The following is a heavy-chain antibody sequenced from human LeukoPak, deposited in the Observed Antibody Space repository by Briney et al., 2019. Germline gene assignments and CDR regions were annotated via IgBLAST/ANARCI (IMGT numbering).Heavy chain of an antibody. J-gene: IGHJ4*02. D-gene: IGHD1-26*01. V-gene: IGHV1-18*01. Sequence: GASVKVSCKTSGYTFTSYGISWVRQAPGQGLEWMGWIGPYNGNVNYAQILQGRVTMTTDTSTRTAYMELRSLRSDDTAVYFCARAGGKISTKPIVGAIYWGQGTLVTVSS. CDR1: GYTFTSYG. CDR3: ARAGGKISTKPIVGAIY. CDR2: IGPYNGNV.